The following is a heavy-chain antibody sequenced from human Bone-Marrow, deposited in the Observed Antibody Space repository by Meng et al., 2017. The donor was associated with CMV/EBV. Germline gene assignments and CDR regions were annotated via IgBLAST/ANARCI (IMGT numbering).Heavy chain of an antibody. J-gene: IGHJ4*02. CDR3: ARGLFGIAARPVSY. CDR1: GGSISSYY. D-gene: IGHD6-6*01. CDR2: INHSGST. Sequence: SETLSLTCTVSGGSISSYYWSWIRQPPGKGLEWIGEINHSGSTNYNPSLKSRVTISVDTSKNQFSLKLSSVTAADTAVYYCARGLFGIAARPVSYWGQGTLVTGSS. V-gene: IGHV4-34*01.